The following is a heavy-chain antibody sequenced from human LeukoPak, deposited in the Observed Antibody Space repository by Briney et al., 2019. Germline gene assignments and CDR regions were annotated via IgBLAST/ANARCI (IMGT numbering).Heavy chain of an antibody. D-gene: IGHD6-13*01. CDR3: ARGPVAAAVHFDY. J-gene: IGHJ4*02. CDR2: IYYSGST. CDR1: GESFGGYY. V-gene: IGHV4-59*01. Sequence: PSETLSLTCAVYGESFGGYYWTWLRQPPGKGLEWIGYIYYSGSTNYNPSLKSRVTISVDTSKNQFSLKLSSVTAADTAVYYCARGPVAAAVHFDYWGQGTLVTVSS.